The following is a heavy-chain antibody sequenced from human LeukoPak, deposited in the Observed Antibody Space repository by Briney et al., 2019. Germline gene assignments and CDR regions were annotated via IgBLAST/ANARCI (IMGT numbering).Heavy chain of an antibody. J-gene: IGHJ5*02. D-gene: IGHD2-15*01. CDR1: GYSFTSSW. V-gene: IGHV5-51*01. CDR2: IYPGDSDT. CDR3: AVQARYCSGGSCYSNWFDP. Sequence: GESLKISCTVSGYSFTSSWIGWVRQMPGKGLEWMGVIYPGDSDTTYSTYFQGQATIPAAKSIRTAHLHWSSLTAATTATYYFAVQARYCSGGSCYSNWFDPWGQGTLVTVSS.